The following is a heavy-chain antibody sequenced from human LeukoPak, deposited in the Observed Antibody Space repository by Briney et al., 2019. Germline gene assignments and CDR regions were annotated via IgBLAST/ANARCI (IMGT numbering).Heavy chain of an antibody. CDR3: AKHTLVDY. J-gene: IGHJ4*02. CDR2: ISGSGGFT. V-gene: IGHV3-23*01. CDR1: GFTFSSYA. Sequence: GGSLRLSFAASGFTFSSYAMRWVRQAPGKGLEWVSAISGSGGFTYYAESVKGRFTVSRDNSKNTLYLQMSSRRAEDTAVYYCAKHTLVDYWGQGTLVTVSS.